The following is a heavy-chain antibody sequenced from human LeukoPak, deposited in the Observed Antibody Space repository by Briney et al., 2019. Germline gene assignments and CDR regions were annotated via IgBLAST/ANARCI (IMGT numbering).Heavy chain of an antibody. CDR3: ARGQSTVLWFGELSPPYYFDY. D-gene: IGHD3-10*01. CDR2: IYYSGST. V-gene: IGHV4-59*01. Sequence: SETLSLTSTVSGGSISSYYWSWIRQPPGKGLEWIGYIYYSGSTNYNPSLKSRVTISVDTSKNQFSLKLSSVTAADTAVYYCARGQSTVLWFGELSPPYYFDYWGQGTLVTVSS. J-gene: IGHJ4*02. CDR1: GGSISSYY.